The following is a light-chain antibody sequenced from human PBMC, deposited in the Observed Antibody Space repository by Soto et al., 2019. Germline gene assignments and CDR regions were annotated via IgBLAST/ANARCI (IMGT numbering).Light chain of an antibody. CDR1: SSNIGSNT. Sequence: QSVLTQPPSASGTPGQRVTISCSGSSSNIGSNTVNWYQQLPGKAPRLIIYEVVQRPSGVPDRFSGSKSGNTASLTVSGLQAADEADYFCKSYAGSNTYVFGSGTKVTVL. V-gene: IGLV1-44*01. J-gene: IGLJ1*01. CDR3: KSYAGSNTYV. CDR2: EVV.